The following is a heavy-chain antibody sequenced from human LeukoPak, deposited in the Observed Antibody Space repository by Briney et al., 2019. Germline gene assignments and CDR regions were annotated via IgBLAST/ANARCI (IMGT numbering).Heavy chain of an antibody. CDR2: ISDNGGGT. V-gene: IGHV3-23*01. CDR3: ARDSNYYDGSAYYDVFDI. J-gene: IGHJ3*02. D-gene: IGHD3-22*01. Sequence: GGSLRLSCTASGFTFSDYAMSWVRQAPGEGLEWVSSISDNGGGTYYADPVKGRFTISRDNAKNSLYLQMNSLRAEDTAIYYCARDSNYYDGSAYYDVFDIWGQGTMVIVSS. CDR1: GFTFSDYA.